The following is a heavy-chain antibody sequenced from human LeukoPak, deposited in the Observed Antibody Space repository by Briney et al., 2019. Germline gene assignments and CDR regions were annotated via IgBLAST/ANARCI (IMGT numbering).Heavy chain of an antibody. CDR3: ASRSYYYDSSGYYKDY. Sequence: PGGSLRLSCAASGFTFSGYAMHWVRQAPVKGLEWVAFIRYDGSNKYYADSVKGRFTISRDNSKNTLYLQMNSLRAEDTAVYYCASRSYYYDSSGYYKDYWGQGTLVTVSS. D-gene: IGHD3-22*01. V-gene: IGHV3-30*02. CDR2: IRYDGSNK. J-gene: IGHJ4*02. CDR1: GFTFSGYA.